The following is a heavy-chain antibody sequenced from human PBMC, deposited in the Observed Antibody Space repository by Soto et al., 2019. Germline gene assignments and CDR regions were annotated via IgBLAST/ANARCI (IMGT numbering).Heavy chain of an antibody. CDR3: ARDWGSSSWYFQDYYCYYYMGV. CDR2: VNSGNVNT. Sequence: GSVKVACKASGYTFTSYAMHWVRQAPGQRLEWLGWVNSGNVNTKYSQKFRGRVAITRDTSASTAYMELSSLRSEDTAVYYCARDWGSSSWYFQDYYCYYYMGVWGKGSTVSVSS. D-gene: IGHD6-13*01. J-gene: IGHJ6*03. V-gene: IGHV1-3*01. CDR1: GYTFTSYA.